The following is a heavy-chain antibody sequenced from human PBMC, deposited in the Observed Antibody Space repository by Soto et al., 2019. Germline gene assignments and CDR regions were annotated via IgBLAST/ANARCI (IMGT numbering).Heavy chain of an antibody. V-gene: IGHV1-69*01. D-gene: IGHD3-10*01. CDR3: ARDLEFRDGNISHLDY. Sequence: QVQLVQSGAEVKKPGSSVKVSCKASGGTFSSHVFNWVRQAPGQGLEGRGGIMPIIGTANYAQKFQGRVTITADESTSTAYMELSSLRSEDTAVYYCARDLEFRDGNISHLDYWGQGTLVTVSS. J-gene: IGHJ4*02. CDR2: IMPIIGTA. CDR1: GGTFSSHV.